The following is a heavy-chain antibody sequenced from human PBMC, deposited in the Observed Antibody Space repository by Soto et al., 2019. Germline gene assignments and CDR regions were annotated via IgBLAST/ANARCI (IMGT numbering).Heavy chain of an antibody. CDR3: ARDPSITTFVGVLTGGGLDV. D-gene: IGHD3-3*01. J-gene: IGHJ6*02. CDR2: INPDSGAT. CDR1: GYTFSDYY. Sequence: ASVKVSCKTSGYTFSDYYVQWVRQAPGQGLEWMGWINPDSGATNFAQKFQGRVAVTRDTSIGTAYMELKRLTSDDTAVYYCARDPSITTFVGVLTGGGLDVWGQGTTVTVSS. V-gene: IGHV1-2*02.